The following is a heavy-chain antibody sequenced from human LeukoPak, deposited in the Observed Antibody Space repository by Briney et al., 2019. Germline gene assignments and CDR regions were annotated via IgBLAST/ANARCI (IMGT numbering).Heavy chain of an antibody. J-gene: IGHJ3*01. D-gene: IGHD3-10*01. V-gene: IGHV3-30*18. CDR2: ISYDGSNK. Sequence: PGRSLSLSCAASGFIFSTFGMHWVRQAPGKGLEWVALISYDGSNKYYADSVKGRFTISRDNSKNTLYLHVTSLRAEDTALYYCAKDAQGVLPDAFDVWGQGTMVTVSS. CDR3: AKDAQGVLPDAFDV. CDR1: GFIFSTFG.